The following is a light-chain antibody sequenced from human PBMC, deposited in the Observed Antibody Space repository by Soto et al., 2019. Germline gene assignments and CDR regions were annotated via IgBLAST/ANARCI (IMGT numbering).Light chain of an antibody. CDR2: DAS. Sequence: EIVLTQSPATLSLSPGEKATLSCRASPSVSSYLAWYQQKPGQAPRLLIYDASIRATGIPARFSGTGSETDYTPTVTSLEPADFAGYYCQQHRNWPWTFGQGTKVDIK. CDR3: QQHRNWPWT. J-gene: IGKJ1*01. V-gene: IGKV3-11*01. CDR1: PSVSSY.